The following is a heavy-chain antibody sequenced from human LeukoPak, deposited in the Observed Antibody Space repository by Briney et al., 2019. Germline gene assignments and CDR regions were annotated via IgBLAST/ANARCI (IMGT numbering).Heavy chain of an antibody. J-gene: IGHJ4*02. V-gene: IGHV4-30-2*01. D-gene: IGHD6-13*01. CDR1: GGSISSGGYY. Sequence: SQTLSPTCTVSGGSISSGGYYWSWIRQPPGKGLEWIGYIYHSGSTYYNPSLKSRVTISVDRSKNQFSLKLSSVTAADTAVYYCARERQPEGNFDYWGQGTLVTVSS. CDR3: ARERQPEGNFDY. CDR2: IYHSGST.